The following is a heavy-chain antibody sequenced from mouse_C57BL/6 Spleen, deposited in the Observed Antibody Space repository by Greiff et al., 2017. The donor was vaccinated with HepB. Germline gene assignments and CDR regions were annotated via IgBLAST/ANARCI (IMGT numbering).Heavy chain of an antibody. Sequence: EVKLLESGPGLVKPSQSLSLTCSVTGYSITSGYYWNWIRQFPGNKLEWMGYISYDGSNNYNPSLKNRISITRDTSTNQFFLKLKSVTTEDTATYYCARGGYYSNSWFAYWGQGTLVTVSA. CDR3: ARGGYYSNSWFAY. J-gene: IGHJ3*01. CDR2: ISYDGSN. D-gene: IGHD2-5*01. V-gene: IGHV3-6*01. CDR1: GYSITSGYY.